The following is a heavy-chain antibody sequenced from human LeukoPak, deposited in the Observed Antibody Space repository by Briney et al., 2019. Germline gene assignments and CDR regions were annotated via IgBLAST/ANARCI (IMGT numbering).Heavy chain of an antibody. CDR3: ARGLPYQLLYQTYGHFDY. Sequence: PSQTLSLTCTVSGGSISIGDYYWSWIRQPPGKGLEWIGYIYYSGSTYYNPSLKSRVTISVDTSKNQFSLKLSSVTAADTAVYYCARGLPYQLLYQTYGHFDYWDQGTLVTVSS. J-gene: IGHJ4*02. CDR1: GGSISIGDYY. V-gene: IGHV4-30-4*08. D-gene: IGHD2-2*02. CDR2: IYYSGST.